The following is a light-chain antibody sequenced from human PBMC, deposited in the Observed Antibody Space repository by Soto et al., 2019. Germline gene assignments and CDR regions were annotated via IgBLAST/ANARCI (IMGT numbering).Light chain of an antibody. CDR1: SSNLGAGHD. Sequence: QSVLTQPPSVSGAPGQRVTISCTGSSSNLGAGHDVHWYQQIPGGAPKLLIYGNTNRPSGVPDRFSGSKSGTSASLAISGLQAEDEADYYCCSYAGSNTLGVFGGGTKLTVL. V-gene: IGLV1-40*01. CDR2: GNT. CDR3: CSYAGSNTLGV. J-gene: IGLJ2*01.